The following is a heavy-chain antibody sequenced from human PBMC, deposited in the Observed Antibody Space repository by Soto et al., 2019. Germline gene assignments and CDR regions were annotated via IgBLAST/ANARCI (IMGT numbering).Heavy chain of an antibody. CDR1: GFTFGDYA. Sequence: AGGSLRLSCTASGFTFGDYAMSWVRQAPGKGLEWVGFIRSKAYGGTTVYAASVKGRFTISRDDSKSIAYLQMNSLKTEDTAVYYCTRDRFTYYDFWSGYAGMDVWGQGTTVTVSS. CDR2: IRSKAYGGTT. CDR3: TRDRFTYYDFWSGYAGMDV. D-gene: IGHD3-3*01. J-gene: IGHJ6*02. V-gene: IGHV3-49*04.